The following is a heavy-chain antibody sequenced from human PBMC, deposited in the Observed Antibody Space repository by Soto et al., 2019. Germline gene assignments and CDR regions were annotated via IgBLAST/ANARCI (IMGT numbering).Heavy chain of an antibody. CDR3: ARERGHGLLHYYYYGMDV. V-gene: IGHV3-66*01. CDR2: IYSGGST. CDR1: GFTVSSNY. Sequence: EVQLVESGGGLVQPGGSLRLSCAASGFTVSSNYMSWVRQAPGKGLEWVSVIYSGGSTYYADSVKGRFTISRDNSKNTLYLQMNSLRAEDTAVSYCARERGHGLLHYYYYGMDVWGQGTTVTVSS. D-gene: IGHD2-15*01. J-gene: IGHJ6*02.